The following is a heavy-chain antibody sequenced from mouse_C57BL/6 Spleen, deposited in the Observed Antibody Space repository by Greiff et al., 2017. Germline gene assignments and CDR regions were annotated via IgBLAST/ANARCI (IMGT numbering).Heavy chain of an antibody. CDR1: GYTFTDYE. V-gene: IGHV1-15*01. CDR3: TRYDDGYYLAMDY. D-gene: IGHD2-3*01. CDR2: IDPETGGT. J-gene: IGHJ4*01. Sequence: QVQLKQSGAELVRPGASVTLSCKASGYTFTDYEMHWVKQTPVHGLEWIGAIDPETGGTAYNQKFKGKAILTADKSSSTAYMELRSLTSEDSAVYYCTRYDDGYYLAMDYWGQGTSVTVSS.